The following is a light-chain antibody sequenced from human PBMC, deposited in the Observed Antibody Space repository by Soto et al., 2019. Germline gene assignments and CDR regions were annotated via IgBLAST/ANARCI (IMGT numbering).Light chain of an antibody. CDR2: KAS. CDR1: QSINTW. CDR3: QRYNSYPET. V-gene: IGKV1-5*03. Sequence: DIQMTQSTSTLSASVGDRVTITCRASQSINTWLACYQQRPGKGPNLLIYKASSLESGVPSRFSGNASETEFTLTISSLQPDDFATYYCQRYNSYPETFGQGTKV. J-gene: IGKJ1*01.